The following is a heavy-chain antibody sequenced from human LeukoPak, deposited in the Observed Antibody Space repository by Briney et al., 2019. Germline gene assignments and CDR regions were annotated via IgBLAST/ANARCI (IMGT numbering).Heavy chain of an antibody. Sequence: QPGGSLRLSCAASGFTLSNAWMTWVRQAPGMGLEWVSTISSSGGSTYYADSVKGRFTFSRDNSKNRLYLQMNSLRAEDTAVYYCCIAARPWGYYYYMDVWGKGTTVTVSS. CDR3: CIAARPWGYYYYMDV. D-gene: IGHD6-6*01. CDR2: ISSSGGST. V-gene: IGHV3-23*01. CDR1: GFTLSNAW. J-gene: IGHJ6*03.